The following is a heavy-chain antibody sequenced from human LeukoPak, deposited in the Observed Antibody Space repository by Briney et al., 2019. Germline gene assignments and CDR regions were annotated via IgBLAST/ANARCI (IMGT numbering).Heavy chain of an antibody. J-gene: IGHJ4*02. D-gene: IGHD2-15*01. Sequence: GGSLRLSCAASGFTFSNFGMHWVRQAPGKGLERVAVISDDGNNKFYADSVRGRFTISRDNSKNTLYLQMNSLRVEDTAVHYCAKDPGYCSGGSCRYFDHWGQGTLVTVSS. CDR3: AKDPGYCSGGSCRYFDH. CDR1: GFTFSNFG. CDR2: ISDDGNNK. V-gene: IGHV3-30*18.